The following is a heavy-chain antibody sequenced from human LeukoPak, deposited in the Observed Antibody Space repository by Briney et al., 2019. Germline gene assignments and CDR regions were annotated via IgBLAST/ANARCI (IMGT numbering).Heavy chain of an antibody. Sequence: GGSLRLSCAASGFTFSSYGMNWVRQAPGKGLEWVAFIRYDASNSYYADSVKGRFTISRDNSKNTLYLKMNSMRAEDKAVYYCAKDGSSSLLDPFDYWGQGNLVTGSS. CDR3: AKDGSSSLLDPFDY. CDR1: GFTFSSYG. CDR2: IRYDASNS. D-gene: IGHD6-13*01. V-gene: IGHV3-30*02. J-gene: IGHJ4*02.